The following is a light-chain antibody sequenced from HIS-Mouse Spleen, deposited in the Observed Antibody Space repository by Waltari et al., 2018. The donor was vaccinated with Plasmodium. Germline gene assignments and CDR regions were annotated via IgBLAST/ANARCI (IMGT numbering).Light chain of an antibody. Sequence: SYELTQPPSVSVSPGQTARITCSGDALPKKYAYWYQQKSGQAPVLVFYEDSKRPSGLPEGFSGSSSGTMATLTISGAQVEDEADYYCYSTDSSGNHRVFGGGTKLTVL. CDR1: ALPKKY. J-gene: IGLJ3*02. CDR2: EDS. V-gene: IGLV3-10*01. CDR3: YSTDSSGNHRV.